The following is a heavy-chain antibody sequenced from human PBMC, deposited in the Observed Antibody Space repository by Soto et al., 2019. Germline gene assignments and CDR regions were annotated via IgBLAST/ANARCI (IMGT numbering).Heavy chain of an antibody. V-gene: IGHV3-30-3*01. CDR3: ASVCAGGRCSWYFDL. CDR1: GFTFSSYA. D-gene: IGHD2-8*01. CDR2: ISYDGSNK. Sequence: QVQLVESGGGVVQPGRSLRLSCAASGFTFSSYAMHWVRQAPGKGLEWVAVISYDGSNKYYADSVKGRFTSSSDNSKHTLYLQMNSLRAEDTAVYYCASVCAGGRCSWYFDLWGRGTLVTVSS. J-gene: IGHJ2*01.